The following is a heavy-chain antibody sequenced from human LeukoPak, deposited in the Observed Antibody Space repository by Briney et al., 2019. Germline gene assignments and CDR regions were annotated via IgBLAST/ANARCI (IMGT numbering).Heavy chain of an antibody. Sequence: ASVKVSCKASGYTFTGYYMHWVRQAPGQGLEWMGWINPNSGGTNYAQKFQGRVTMTTDTSTSTAYMELRSLRSDDTAVYYCARERYDFWSGYSDYWGQGTLVTVSS. V-gene: IGHV1-2*02. CDR3: ARERYDFWSGYSDY. CDR1: GYTFTGYY. CDR2: INPNSGGT. D-gene: IGHD3-3*01. J-gene: IGHJ4*02.